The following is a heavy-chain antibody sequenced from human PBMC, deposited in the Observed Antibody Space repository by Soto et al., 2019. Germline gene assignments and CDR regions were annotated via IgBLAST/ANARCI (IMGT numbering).Heavy chain of an antibody. CDR2: IYHSGST. J-gene: IGHJ4*02. V-gene: IGHV4-30-2*01. CDR3: SRYGSGSYYYYFAY. D-gene: IGHD3-10*01. CDR1: GGSISSGGYF. Sequence: SETLSLTCAVSGGSISSGGYFWSWIRQPPGKGLEWIGYIYHSGSTYYNPSLKSRVTISVDRSKNQFSLKLSSVTAADTAVYYCSRYGSGSYYYYFAYWGQGTLVPAPQ.